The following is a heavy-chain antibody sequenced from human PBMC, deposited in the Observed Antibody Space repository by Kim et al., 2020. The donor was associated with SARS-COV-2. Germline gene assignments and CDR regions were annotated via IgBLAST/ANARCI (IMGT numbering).Heavy chain of an antibody. V-gene: IGHV7-4-1*02. CDR2: INTNTGNP. Sequence: ASVKVSCKASGYTFTSYAMNWVRQAPGQGLEWMGWINTNTGNPTYAQGFTGRFVISLDTSVSTAYLQISSLKAEDTAVYYCAREDYYDSSGYYYDGPLFGYWGQGTLVTVSS. CDR3: AREDYYDSSGYYYDGPLFGY. CDR1: GYTFTSYA. J-gene: IGHJ4*02. D-gene: IGHD3-22*01.